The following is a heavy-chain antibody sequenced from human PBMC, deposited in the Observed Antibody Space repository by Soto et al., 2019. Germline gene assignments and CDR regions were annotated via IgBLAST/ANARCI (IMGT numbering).Heavy chain of an antibody. D-gene: IGHD3-10*01. CDR3: ARGALRAYYLDY. CDR1: GFTFSTYW. Sequence: VQLVESGGGLVQPGGSLRLSCAASGFTFSTYWMHWVRQAPGKGLVWVSRIKGEESQINYADSVEGRFTVSRDNAKNTLYLQINSLRAQDTAVYYCARGALRAYYLDYWGQGALVTVSS. CDR2: IKGEESQI. J-gene: IGHJ4*02. V-gene: IGHV3-74*01.